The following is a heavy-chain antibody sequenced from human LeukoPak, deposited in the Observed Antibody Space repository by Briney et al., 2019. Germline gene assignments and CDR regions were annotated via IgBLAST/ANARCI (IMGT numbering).Heavy chain of an antibody. J-gene: IGHJ1*01. D-gene: IGHD3-22*01. CDR1: GFTVSSNY. V-gene: IGHV3-53*05. CDR3: AKDYDSSGPGDFQH. Sequence: GGSLRLSCAASGFTVSSNYMSWVRQAPGKGLEWVSVIYSGGSTYYADSVKGRFTISRDNAKNSLYLQMNSLRAEDTALYYCAKDYDSSGPGDFQHWGQGTLVTVSS. CDR2: IYSGGST.